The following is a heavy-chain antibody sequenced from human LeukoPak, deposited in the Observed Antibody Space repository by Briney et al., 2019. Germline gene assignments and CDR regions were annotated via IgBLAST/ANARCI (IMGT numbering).Heavy chain of an antibody. D-gene: IGHD2-21*02. CDR1: GGSFSGYY. CDR3: ARVLIGAYCGGDCYRDDAFDI. J-gene: IGHJ3*02. CDR2: INHSGST. Sequence: SETLSLTCAVYGGSFSGYYWSWIRQPPGKGLEWIGEINHSGSTNYNPSLKSRVTISVDTSKNQFSLKLSSVTAADTAVYYCARVLIGAYCGGDCYRDDAFDIWGQGTMVTVSS. V-gene: IGHV4-34*01.